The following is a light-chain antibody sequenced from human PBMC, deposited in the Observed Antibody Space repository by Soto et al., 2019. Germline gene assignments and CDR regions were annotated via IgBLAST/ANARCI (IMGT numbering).Light chain of an antibody. Sequence: DIQMTQSPSSLSASVGDRVTITCRASQGISNYLAWYQQKPGKVPKLLIYAASTLQSGVPSRFSGSGSGTDLTPTISSLQHEDVATYYCQKYNSAPPAFGQGTKVEIK. CDR3: QKYNSAPPA. J-gene: IGKJ1*01. CDR1: QGISNY. V-gene: IGKV1-27*01. CDR2: AAS.